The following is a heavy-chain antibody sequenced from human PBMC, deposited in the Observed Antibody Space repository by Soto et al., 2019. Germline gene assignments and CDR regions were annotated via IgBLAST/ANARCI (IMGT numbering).Heavy chain of an antibody. J-gene: IGHJ4*02. CDR1: GGSISSYY. CDR3: ARGGAFDF. CDR2: IYYGGTT. D-gene: IGHD6-25*01. V-gene: IGHV4-59*01. Sequence: QVQLQESGPGLLKPSETLSLTCIISGGSISSYYWNWIRQSPGKGLEWIGYIYYGGTTSYNPSLMSRVSISEDTSKNEFYLQLTSVTAADTAVYYCARGGAFDFWGQGALVTVSA.